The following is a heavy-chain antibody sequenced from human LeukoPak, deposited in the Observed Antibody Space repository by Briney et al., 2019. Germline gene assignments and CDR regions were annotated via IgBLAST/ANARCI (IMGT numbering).Heavy chain of an antibody. CDR1: GGSVSSSSYY. CDR2: IYYSGST. Sequence: SETLSLTCTVSGGSVSSSSYYWGWVRQPPGRGLEWIGYIYYSGSTNYNPSLKSRVTISVDTSKNQFSLKLSSVTAADTAVYYCARDGGNSYGGGGHIDYWGQGTLVTVSS. V-gene: IGHV4-61*01. D-gene: IGHD5-18*01. CDR3: ARDGGNSYGGGGHIDY. J-gene: IGHJ4*02.